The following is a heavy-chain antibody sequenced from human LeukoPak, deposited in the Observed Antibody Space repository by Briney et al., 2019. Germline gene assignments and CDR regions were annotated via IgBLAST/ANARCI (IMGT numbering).Heavy chain of an antibody. V-gene: IGHV3-7*04. J-gene: IGHJ4*02. Sequence: HSGGSLRLSCAASGFTFSSYWMSWVRQAPGKGLEWVANIKQDGSEKQYVDSVKGRFAISRDNAENSLYLQMNSLKAEDTAVYYCGRFTRSGDSVYWGQGTLVTVSS. CDR3: GRFTRSGDSVY. CDR2: IKQDGSEK. D-gene: IGHD7-27*01. CDR1: GFTFSSYW.